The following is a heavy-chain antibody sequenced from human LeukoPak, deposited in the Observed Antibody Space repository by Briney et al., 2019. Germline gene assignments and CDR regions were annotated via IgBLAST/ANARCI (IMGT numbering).Heavy chain of an antibody. D-gene: IGHD4-17*01. CDR3: TRGRYTVTNYYYYGMDV. J-gene: IGHJ6*04. CDR1: GGTFSSHS. Sequence: ASAKVSCNAYGGTFSSHSISWVRQAPGQGLEWMGGIIPIFGTANYAQKFQGRVTITADKSTSTAYMELSSLSSEDTAVYYCTRGRYTVTNYYYYGMDVWGKGTTVTVSS. CDR2: IIPIFGTA. V-gene: IGHV1-69*06.